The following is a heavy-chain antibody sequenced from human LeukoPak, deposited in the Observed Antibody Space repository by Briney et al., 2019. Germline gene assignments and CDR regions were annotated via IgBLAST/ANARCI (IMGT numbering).Heavy chain of an antibody. CDR2: INTDGSDT. CDR1: GFMFNNYW. Sequence: GGSLRLSCAASGFMFNNYWMDWVRQAPGKGLVWVSRINTDGSDTSYADSVKGRFTISRDNAKNTLYLQMNSLRTEDTAVYYCARDRGAVLVAYNWFDPWGQGTLVTVSS. V-gene: IGHV3-74*01. CDR3: ARDRGAVLVAYNWFDP. J-gene: IGHJ5*02. D-gene: IGHD2-15*01.